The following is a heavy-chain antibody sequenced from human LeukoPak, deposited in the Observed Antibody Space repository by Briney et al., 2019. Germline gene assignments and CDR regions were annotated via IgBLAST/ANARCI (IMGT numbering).Heavy chain of an antibody. Sequence: GGSLRLSCAASGFTLSSYGMHWVRQAPGKGLEWVAVISYDGSNKYYADSVKGRFTISRDNSKNTLYLQMNSLRAEDTAVYYCAKEVIYYDSSGYFDYWGQGTLVTVSS. CDR1: GFTLSSYG. V-gene: IGHV3-30*18. J-gene: IGHJ4*02. CDR2: ISYDGSNK. D-gene: IGHD3-22*01. CDR3: AKEVIYYDSSGYFDY.